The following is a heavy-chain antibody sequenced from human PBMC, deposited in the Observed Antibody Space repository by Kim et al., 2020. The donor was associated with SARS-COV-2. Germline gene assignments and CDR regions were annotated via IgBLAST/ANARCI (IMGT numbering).Heavy chain of an antibody. Sequence: GGSLRLSCAASGFTFNTYWMSWVRQAPGKGLEWVANINQDGRQIDFVGSVTGRFTISRDNARDSLYLQMNSLSAENTAIYYCVREEGGSFYKYWGQVTLV. CDR1: GFTFNTYW. CDR3: VREEGGSFYKY. J-gene: IGHJ4*02. V-gene: IGHV3-7*01. D-gene: IGHD1-26*01. CDR2: INQDGRQI.